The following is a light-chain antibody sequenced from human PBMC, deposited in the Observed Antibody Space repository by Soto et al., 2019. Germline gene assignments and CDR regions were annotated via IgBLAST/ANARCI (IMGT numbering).Light chain of an antibody. J-gene: IGKJ4*01. CDR1: QNVGAY. CDR3: QQRFTGPQGLT. Sequence: EVLLTQSPCTLSLSPGERATLSCRAGQNVGAYLSWFQQKPGQAPRLLIDDASKRATGIPGRFSGSGSGTDFTLTITRLEPEDFAIYYCQQRFTGPQGLTFGGGTKVDIK. V-gene: IGKV3-11*01. CDR2: DAS.